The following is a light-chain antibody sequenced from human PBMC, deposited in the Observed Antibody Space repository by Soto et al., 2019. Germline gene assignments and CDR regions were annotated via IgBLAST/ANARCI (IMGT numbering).Light chain of an antibody. CDR1: SSDVGAYNF. J-gene: IGLJ1*01. V-gene: IGLV2-14*01. CDR2: EVT. Sequence: QSVLTQPASVSGSPGQSITISCNGTSSDVGAYNFVSWYQHHPGRAPKLIIYEVTIRPSGVSNRFSGSKSGNTASLNISGLQAEDEADYYCSSYTTSTPYVFGSGTKVTVL. CDR3: SSYTTSTPYV.